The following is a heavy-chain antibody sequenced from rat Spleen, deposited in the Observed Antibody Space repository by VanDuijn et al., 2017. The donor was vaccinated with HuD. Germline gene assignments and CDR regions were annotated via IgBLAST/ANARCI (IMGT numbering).Heavy chain of an antibody. CDR3: ARTPLSSYYSYWYFDF. V-gene: IGHV5-25*01. Sequence: EVQLVESGGGLVQPGRSLTLSCAASGFTFSDYDMAWVRQAPTKGLEGVASISPSGGTTYYRDSVKGRFTVSRDDAKSTLYLQMDSLRSEDTAMYYCARTPLSSYYSYWYFDFWGPGTMVTVSS. J-gene: IGHJ1*01. D-gene: IGHD1-12*02. CDR1: GFTFSDYD. CDR2: ISPSGGTT.